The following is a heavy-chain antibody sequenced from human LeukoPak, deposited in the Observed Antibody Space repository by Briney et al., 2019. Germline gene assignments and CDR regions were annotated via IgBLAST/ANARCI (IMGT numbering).Heavy chain of an antibody. V-gene: IGHV3-21*01. Sequence: GGSLRLSCAASGFTFSSYSMNWVRQAPGKGLEWVSSISTRSDYIYYADSVQGRFTISRDNSKNSLYLQMKSLRAEDTALYYCARRGYHDYSGFDYWGQGTLVTVSS. J-gene: IGHJ4*02. CDR3: ARRGYHDYSGFDY. CDR2: ISTRSDYI. CDR1: GFTFSSYS. D-gene: IGHD1-26*01.